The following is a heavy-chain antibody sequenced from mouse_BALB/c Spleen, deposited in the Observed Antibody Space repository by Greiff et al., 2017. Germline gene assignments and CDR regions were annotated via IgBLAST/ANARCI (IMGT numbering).Heavy chain of an antibody. V-gene: IGHV1-18*01. J-gene: IGHJ4*01. D-gene: IGHD2-2*01. CDR3: ARRRVYYGYGDAMDY. Sequence: VQLQQSGPELVKPGASMKISCKASGYSFTGYTMNWVKQSHGKNLEWIGLINPYNGGTSYNQKFKGKATLTVDKSSSTAYMEILCLTSEDSAVYYCARRRVYYGYGDAMDYWGQGTSVTVSS. CDR1: GYSFTGYT. CDR2: INPYNGGT.